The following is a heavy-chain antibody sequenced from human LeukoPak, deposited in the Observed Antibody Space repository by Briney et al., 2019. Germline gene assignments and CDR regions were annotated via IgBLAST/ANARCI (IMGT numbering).Heavy chain of an antibody. D-gene: IGHD2/OR15-2a*01. Sequence: SVKVSCKASGGTFSSYAISWVRQAPGQGLEWMGRIIPIFGTANYAQKFQGRVTITTDESTSTAYVELSSLRSEDTAVYYCARNLKEYDYYYYYMDVWGKGTTVTVSS. CDR3: ARNLKEYDYYYYYMDV. V-gene: IGHV1-69*05. J-gene: IGHJ6*03. CDR1: GGTFSSYA. CDR2: IIPIFGTA.